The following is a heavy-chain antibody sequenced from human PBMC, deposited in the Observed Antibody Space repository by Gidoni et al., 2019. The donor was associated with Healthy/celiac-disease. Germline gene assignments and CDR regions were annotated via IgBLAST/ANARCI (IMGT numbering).Heavy chain of an antibody. CDR2: IRSKANSYAT. D-gene: IGHD6-13*01. J-gene: IGHJ4*02. V-gene: IGHV3-73*02. CDR3: RIGSSWTGADY. CDR1: GFTFSGSA. Sequence: EVQLVESGGGLVQPGGSLKLSCAASGFTFSGSAMHWVRQASGKGLEWVGRIRSKANSYATAYAASVKGRFTISRDDSKNTAYLQMNSLKTEDTAVYYCRIGSSWTGADYWGQGTLVTVSS.